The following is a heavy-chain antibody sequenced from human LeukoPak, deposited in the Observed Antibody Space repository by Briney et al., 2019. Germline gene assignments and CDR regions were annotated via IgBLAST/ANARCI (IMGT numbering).Heavy chain of an antibody. CDR1: GGSISSYY. CDR2: IYYSGST. J-gene: IGHJ4*02. V-gene: IGHV4-59*01. CDR3: ARDRWPGYDY. D-gene: IGHD2-15*01. Sequence: PSETLSLTCTVSGGSISSYYWSWIRQPPGKGLEWIGYIYYSGSTNYNPSLKSRVTISVDTSKNQFSLRLSSVTAADTAVYYCARDRWPGYDYWGQGTLSPSPQ.